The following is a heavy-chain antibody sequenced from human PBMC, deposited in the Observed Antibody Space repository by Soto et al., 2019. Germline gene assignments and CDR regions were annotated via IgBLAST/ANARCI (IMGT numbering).Heavy chain of an antibody. CDR3: ARDRKWEIAVAGTFDY. V-gene: IGHV3-30-3*01. CDR1: GFTFSSYA. Sequence: ESGGGLVQPGGSLRLSCAASGFTFSSYAMHWVRQAPGKGLEWVAVISYDGSNKYYADSVKGRFTISRDNSKNTLYLQMNSLRAEDTAVYYCARDRKWEIAVAGTFDYWGQGTLVTVSS. J-gene: IGHJ4*02. CDR2: ISYDGSNK. D-gene: IGHD6-19*01.